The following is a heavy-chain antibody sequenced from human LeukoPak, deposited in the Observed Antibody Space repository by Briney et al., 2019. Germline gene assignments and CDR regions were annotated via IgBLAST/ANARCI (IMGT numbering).Heavy chain of an antibody. CDR1: GGSISNYH. CDR2: VSYTGST. D-gene: IGHD4-17*01. V-gene: IGHV4-59*01. J-gene: IGHJ4*02. Sequence: KPSETLSLTCIVSGGSISNYHWSWIRQPPGKGLEWIGYVSYTGSTNCNPSLKSRVTMSVDTSKNQFSLNLSSVTAADTAMYYCARASTVTTWSLGYWGQGILVTVSS. CDR3: ARASTVTTWSLGY.